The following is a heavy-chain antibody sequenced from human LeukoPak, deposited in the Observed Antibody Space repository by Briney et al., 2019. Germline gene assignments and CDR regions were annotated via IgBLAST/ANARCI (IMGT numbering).Heavy chain of an antibody. J-gene: IGHJ4*02. V-gene: IGHV1-8*01. CDR2: MNPNSGNT. CDR3: ARGPPGGWFGELSYDY. D-gene: IGHD3-10*01. CDR1: GYTFTSYE. Sequence: ASVKVSCKASGYTFTSYEINWVRQATGQGLEWMGWMNPNSGNTGYAQKFQGRVTMTRNTSISTAYMELSSLRSEDTAVYYCARGPPGGWFGELSYDYWGQGTLVTVSS.